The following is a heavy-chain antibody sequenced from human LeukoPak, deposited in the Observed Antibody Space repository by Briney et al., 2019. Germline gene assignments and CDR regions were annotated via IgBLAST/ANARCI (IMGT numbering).Heavy chain of an antibody. J-gene: IGHJ5*02. CDR2: IYSGGST. CDR1: GFTVSSNY. Sequence: PGGSLRLSCAASGFTVSSNYMSWVRQAPGKGLEWVSVIYSGGSTYYADSVKGRFTISRDNSKNTLYLQMNSLRAEDTAVYYCARTQTKWLPGGFDPWGQGTLVTVSS. V-gene: IGHV3-66*01. D-gene: IGHD6-19*01. CDR3: ARTQTKWLPGGFDP.